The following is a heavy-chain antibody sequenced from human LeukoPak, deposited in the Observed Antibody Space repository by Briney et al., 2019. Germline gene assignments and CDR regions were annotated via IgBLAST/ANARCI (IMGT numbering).Heavy chain of an antibody. CDR1: GYRFTKYG. CDR3: ARKLVFDY. Sequence: ASVRVSCKTSGYRFTKYGISWVRQAPGQGLEGMGWINPADGNTNSARKFHGRLIMTTDTSTNTAHMEMRGLRSDDTAVYYCARKLVFDYWGQGTLVSVSS. CDR2: INPADGNT. V-gene: IGHV1-18*04. J-gene: IGHJ4*02.